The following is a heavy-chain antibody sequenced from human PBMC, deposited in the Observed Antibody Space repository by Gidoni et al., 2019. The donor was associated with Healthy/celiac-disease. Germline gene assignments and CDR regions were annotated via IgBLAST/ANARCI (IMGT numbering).Heavy chain of an antibody. CDR2: IYYSGST. D-gene: IGHD3-3*01. J-gene: IGHJ4*02. CDR1: VCSISSSRSY. V-gene: IGHV4-39*01. CDR3: AGDYDFWSGYFPPFDY. Sequence: HLQLQASGPGLVKPSETLSLTCTVSVCSISSSRSYWGWIRQPPGKGLEWIGSIYYSGSTYYNPSLKSRVTISVDTSKNQFSLKLSSVTAADTAVYYCAGDYDFWSGYFPPFDYWGQGTLVTVSS.